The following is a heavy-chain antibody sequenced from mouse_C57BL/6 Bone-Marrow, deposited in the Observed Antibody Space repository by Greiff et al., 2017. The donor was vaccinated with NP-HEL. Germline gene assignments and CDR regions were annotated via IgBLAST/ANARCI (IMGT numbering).Heavy chain of an antibody. CDR3: ASLTGALYFDV. D-gene: IGHD4-1*01. Sequence: QVQLQQSGAELVKPGASVKLSCKASGYTFTSYWMHWVKQRPGQGLEWIGVIHPNSGSTNYNEKFKSKATLTVDKSSSTASMQLSSLTSEDSAVFYCASLTGALYFDVWGTGTTVTVSS. CDR1: GYTFTSYW. CDR2: IHPNSGST. V-gene: IGHV1-64*01. J-gene: IGHJ1*03.